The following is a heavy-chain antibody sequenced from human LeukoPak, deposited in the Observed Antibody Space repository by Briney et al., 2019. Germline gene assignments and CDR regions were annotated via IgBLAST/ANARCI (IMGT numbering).Heavy chain of an antibody. CDR2: IKSKTDGGTT. V-gene: IGHV3-15*01. J-gene: IGHJ4*02. D-gene: IGHD3-22*01. Sequence: GGSLRLSCAASGFTFSSAWLSWVRQAPGKGLEWVGRIKSKTDGGTTDYAAPVKDRFTISRDDSKNTLYLQMDSLKIDGTAVYYCTTPWFYWGQGTLVTVSS. CDR3: TTPWFY. CDR1: GFTFSSAW.